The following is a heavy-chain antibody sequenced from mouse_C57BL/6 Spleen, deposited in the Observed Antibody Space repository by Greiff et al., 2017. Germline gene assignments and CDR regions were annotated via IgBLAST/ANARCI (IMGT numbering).Heavy chain of an antibody. CDR3: ARYHYGSYYFDY. CDR2: INPSNGGT. V-gene: IGHV1-53*01. Sequence: VQLQQPGTELVKPGASVKLSCKASGYTFTSYWMPWVKRRPGQGLEWIGNINPSNGGTNYNEKFKSKATLTVDKSSSTAYMQLSSLTSEDYAVYYCARYHYGSYYFDYWGQGTTLTVSS. J-gene: IGHJ2*01. D-gene: IGHD1-1*01. CDR1: GYTFTSYW.